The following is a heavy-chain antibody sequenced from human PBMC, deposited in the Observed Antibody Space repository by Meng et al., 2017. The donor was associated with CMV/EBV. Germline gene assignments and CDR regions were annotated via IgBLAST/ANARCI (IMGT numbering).Heavy chain of an antibody. CDR2: ISSSGSTI. J-gene: IGHJ6*02. D-gene: IGHD6-13*01. CDR3: ARSSSWYFQTDYYYYGVDV. Sequence: GESLKISCATSGFTFSSYEMNWVRQAPGKGLEWVSYISSSGSTIYYADSVKGRFTISRDNAKNSLYLQMNSLRAEDTAVYYCARSSSWYFQTDYYYYGVDVWGQGTTVTVSS. V-gene: IGHV3-48*03. CDR1: GFTFSSYE.